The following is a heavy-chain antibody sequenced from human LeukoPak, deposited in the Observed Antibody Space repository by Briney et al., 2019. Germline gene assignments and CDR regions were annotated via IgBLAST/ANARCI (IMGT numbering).Heavy chain of an antibody. CDR2: INHSGST. CDR3: ARLGSSTQDY. CDR1: GGSFSGYY. Sequence: SETLSLTCAVYGGSFSGYYWSWIRQPPGKGLEWIGEINHSGSTNYNPSLKSRVTISVDTSKNQFSLKLSSVTAADTAVYYCARLGSSTQDYWGQGTLVTVSS. V-gene: IGHV4-34*01. D-gene: IGHD2-2*01. J-gene: IGHJ4*02.